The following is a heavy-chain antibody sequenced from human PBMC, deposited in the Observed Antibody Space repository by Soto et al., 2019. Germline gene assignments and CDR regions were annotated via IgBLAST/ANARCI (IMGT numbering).Heavy chain of an antibody. Sequence: SETLSLTCTVSGGSISSYYWSWIRQPPGKGLEWIGYIYYSGSTNYNPSLKSRVTISVDTSKNQFSLKLSSVTAADTAVYYCARGRILELRFDYWGQGTLVTRLL. CDR2: IYYSGST. J-gene: IGHJ4*02. V-gene: IGHV4-59*01. CDR1: GGSISSYY. CDR3: ARGRILELRFDY. D-gene: IGHD1-7*01.